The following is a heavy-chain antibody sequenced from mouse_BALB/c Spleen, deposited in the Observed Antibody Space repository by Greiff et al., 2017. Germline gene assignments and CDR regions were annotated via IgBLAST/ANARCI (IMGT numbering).Heavy chain of an antibody. CDR3: ARGGTTVVVSDY. D-gene: IGHD1-1*01. CDR2: INPGSGGT. CDR1: GYAFTNYL. V-gene: IGHV1-54*01. J-gene: IGHJ2*01. Sequence: QVQLKESGAELVRPGTSVKVSCKASGYAFTNYLIEWVKQRPGQGLEWIGVINPGSGGTNYNEKFKGKATLTADKSSSTAYMQLSSLTSDDSAVYFCARGGTTVVVSDYWGQGTTLTVSS.